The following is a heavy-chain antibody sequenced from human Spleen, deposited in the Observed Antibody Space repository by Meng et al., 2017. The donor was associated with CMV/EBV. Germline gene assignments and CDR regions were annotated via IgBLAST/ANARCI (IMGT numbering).Heavy chain of an antibody. D-gene: IGHD6-13*01. CDR2: IFHAGST. CDR1: GGSISSSNW. J-gene: IGHJ4*02. V-gene: IGHV4-4*02. CDR3: ARTSSWYASDF. Sequence: GSLRLSCAISGGSISSSNWWGWVRQAPGKGLEWIGEIFHAGSTNYNPSLESRVTISVDKSKNQFSLKLRSVTAADTAVYYCARTSSWYASDFWGQGALVTVSS.